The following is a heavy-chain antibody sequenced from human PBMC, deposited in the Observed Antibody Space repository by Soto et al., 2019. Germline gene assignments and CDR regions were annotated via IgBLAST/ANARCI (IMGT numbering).Heavy chain of an antibody. CDR1: GYSFTSYW. D-gene: IGHD3-22*01. V-gene: IGHV5-51*01. Sequence: GESLKISCKGSGYSFTSYWIGWVRQMPGKGLEWMGIIYPGDSDTRYSPSFQGQVTISADKSISTAYLQWSSLKASDTAMYYCARSLGYYDSSGYQGFYYYYGMDVWGQGTTVTVYS. J-gene: IGHJ6*02. CDR2: IYPGDSDT. CDR3: ARSLGYYDSSGYQGFYYYYGMDV.